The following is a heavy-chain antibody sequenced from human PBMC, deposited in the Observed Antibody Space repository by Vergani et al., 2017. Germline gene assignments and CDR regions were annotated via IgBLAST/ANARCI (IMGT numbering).Heavy chain of an antibody. CDR2: ISGSGGFT. V-gene: IGHV3-23*01. J-gene: IGHJ4*02. CDR1: GFTFTNFA. Sequence: EVQLLESGGGLVQAGGSLRLSCAASGFTFTNFAMTWVRQAPGEGLEWVSGISGSGGFTYYADSVRGRFTISRDNSKNTMFLQMNNLRAEDTAVYYCAKDNVPGYYDSSGYCDYWGQGTLVTVSS. CDR3: AKDNVPGYYDSSGYCDY. D-gene: IGHD3-22*01.